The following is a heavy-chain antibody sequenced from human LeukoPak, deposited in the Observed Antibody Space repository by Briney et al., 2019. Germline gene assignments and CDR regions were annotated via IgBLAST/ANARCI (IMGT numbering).Heavy chain of an antibody. CDR3: AREWTDIAMIH. Sequence: GGSLRLSCVASGFIFSNYAMRWVRQAQGKGPEWVAFISYDGSNKLHAASVTGRFTISRDNSKNTLYLQMNNLRPDDTAIYYCAREWTDIAMIHWGQGTLVTVSS. V-gene: IGHV3-30*04. D-gene: IGHD5-12*01. CDR2: ISYDGSNK. CDR1: GFIFSNYA. J-gene: IGHJ4*02.